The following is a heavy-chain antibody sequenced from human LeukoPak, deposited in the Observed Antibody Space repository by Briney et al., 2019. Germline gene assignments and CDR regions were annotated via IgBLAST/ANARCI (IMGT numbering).Heavy chain of an antibody. CDR3: TTLGYFDHVDY. D-gene: IGHD3-9*01. V-gene: IGHV3-73*01. J-gene: IGHJ4*02. Sequence: PGGSLRLSCAASGFTFSGSAMHWVRQASGKGLEWVGRIRSKANSYATAYAASVKGRFTISRDDSKNTAYLQMNSLKTEDTAVFYCTTLGYFDHVDYWGQGTLVTVSS. CDR2: IRSKANSYAT. CDR1: GFTFSGSA.